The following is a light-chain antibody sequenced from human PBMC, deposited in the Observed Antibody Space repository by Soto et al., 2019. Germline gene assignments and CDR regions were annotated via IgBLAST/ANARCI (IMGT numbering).Light chain of an antibody. Sequence: EIVLTQSPGILSLSPGERATLSCRASQSVSYNLAWYQQKPGQAPRLLIYGASSRATGIPDRFSGSGSGTDFTLTISRLEPEDFAVYYCQQYGSSPPITFGQGTRLEIK. CDR2: GAS. CDR1: QSVSYN. J-gene: IGKJ5*01. V-gene: IGKV3-20*01. CDR3: QQYGSSPPIT.